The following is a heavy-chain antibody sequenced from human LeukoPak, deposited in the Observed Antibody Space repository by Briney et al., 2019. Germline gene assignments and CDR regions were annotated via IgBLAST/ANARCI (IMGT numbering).Heavy chain of an antibody. CDR1: GYTFTGYY. CDR3: ARGSVLRFLEWLPGLDY. CDR2: ISAYNGNT. Sequence: ASVKVSCKASGYTFTGYYMHWVRQAPGQGLEWMGWISAYNGNTNYAQKLQGRVTMTTDTSTSTAYMELRSLRSDDTAVYYCARGSVLRFLEWLPGLDYWGQGTLVTVSS. J-gene: IGHJ4*02. V-gene: IGHV1-18*04. D-gene: IGHD3-3*01.